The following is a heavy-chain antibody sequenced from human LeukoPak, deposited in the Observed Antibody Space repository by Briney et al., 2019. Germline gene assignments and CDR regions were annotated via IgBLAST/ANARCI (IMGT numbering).Heavy chain of an antibody. D-gene: IGHD1-26*01. CDR3: ARLNSGSYLNLDY. V-gene: IGHV4-59*01. Sequence: SETLSLTCAVYGGSFSSYYWSWIRQPPGKGLEWIGYIYYSGSTNYNPSLKSRVTISVDTSKNQFSLKLSSVTAADTAVYYCARLNSGSYLNLDYWGQGTLVTVSS. CDR1: GGSFSSYY. CDR2: IYYSGST. J-gene: IGHJ4*02.